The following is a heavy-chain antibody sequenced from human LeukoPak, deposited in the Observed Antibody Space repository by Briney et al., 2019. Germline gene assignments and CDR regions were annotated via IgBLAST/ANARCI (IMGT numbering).Heavy chain of an antibody. CDR1: GYTFTSYG. D-gene: IGHD3-9*01. V-gene: IGHV1-18*01. J-gene: IGHJ5*02. CDR2: ISAYNGNT. Sequence: ASVKVSCKASGYTFTSYGISWVRQAPGQGLEWMGWISAYNGNTNYAQKLQGRVTMTTDTSTSTAYMELRSLRSDDTAVYYCARDNQWFPLTGYYVNWFDPWGQGTLVTVSS. CDR3: ARDNQWFPLTGYYVNWFDP.